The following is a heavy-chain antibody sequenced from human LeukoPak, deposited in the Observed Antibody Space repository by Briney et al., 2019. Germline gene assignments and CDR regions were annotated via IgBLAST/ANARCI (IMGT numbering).Heavy chain of an antibody. CDR1: GGSISSYY. Sequence: SETLSLTCTVSGGSISSYYWSWIRQPPGKGLEWIGYIYYSGSTNYNPSLKSRVTISVDTSKNQFSLKLSSVTAADTAVYYCARTTEAHSWRPRYYDYYMDVWGKGTTVTVSS. D-gene: IGHD6-13*01. J-gene: IGHJ6*03. V-gene: IGHV4-59*01. CDR3: ARTTEAHSWRPRYYDYYMDV. CDR2: IYYSGST.